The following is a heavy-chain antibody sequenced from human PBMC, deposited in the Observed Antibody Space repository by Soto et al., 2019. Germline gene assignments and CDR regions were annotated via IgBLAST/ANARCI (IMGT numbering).Heavy chain of an antibody. CDR3: ARDLRETDNYYGMDV. J-gene: IGHJ6*02. V-gene: IGHV3-33*01. CDR2: IWYDGSNK. D-gene: IGHD1-26*01. CDR1: GFTFSSYG. Sequence: GGSLRLSCAASGFTFSSYGMHWVRQAPGKGLEWVAVIWYDGSNKYYADSVKGRFTISRDNSKNTLYLQMNSLRAEDTAVYYCARDLRETDNYYGMDVWGQGTTVTVSS.